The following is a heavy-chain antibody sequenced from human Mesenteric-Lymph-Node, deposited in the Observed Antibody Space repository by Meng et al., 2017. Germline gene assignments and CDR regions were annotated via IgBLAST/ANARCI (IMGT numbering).Heavy chain of an antibody. J-gene: IGHJ6*02. CDR1: GFTFSSYG. D-gene: IGHD2-21*01. CDR2: IWYNGSNR. V-gene: IGHV3-33*01. CDR3: ERALGERNGTDV. Sequence: GESLKISCAASGFTFSSYGMHWVRQAPGKGLEWVAVIWYNGSNRYYADSVKGRFTISSYNSKNTLYLQMNSLRAKDTAMYYCERALGERNGTDVWGQGTTVTVSS.